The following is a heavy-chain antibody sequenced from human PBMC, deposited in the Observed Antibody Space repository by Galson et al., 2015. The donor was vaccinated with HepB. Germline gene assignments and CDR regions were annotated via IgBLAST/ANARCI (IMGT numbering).Heavy chain of an antibody. J-gene: IGHJ6*02. CDR3: AKDGFDWLPYYYPMDV. V-gene: IGHV3-30*18. D-gene: IGHD3-9*01. CDR1: GFSFSSYG. CDR2: ISYDGGTK. Sequence: SLRLSCAASGFSFSSYGIHWVRQAPGKGLEWVAVISYDGGTKFYADSVKGRFTISRDNSKNTLFLQMNSLRAEDTAVYYCAKDGFDWLPYYYPMDVWGQGTTVTVSS.